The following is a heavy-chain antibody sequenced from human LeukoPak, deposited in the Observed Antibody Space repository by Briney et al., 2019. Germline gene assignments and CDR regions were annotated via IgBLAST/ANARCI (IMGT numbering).Heavy chain of an antibody. D-gene: IGHD3-22*01. CDR2: IIPIFGTA. CDR1: GGTFSSYA. V-gene: IGHV1-69*13. Sequence: SVKVSCKASGGTFSSYAISWVRQAPGQGLEWMGGIIPIFGTANYAQKFQGRVTITADESTSTAYMELSSLRSEDTAVYYCARSSNVYYDSSGYFQPFDYWGQGTLVTVSS. J-gene: IGHJ4*02. CDR3: ARSSNVYYDSSGYFQPFDY.